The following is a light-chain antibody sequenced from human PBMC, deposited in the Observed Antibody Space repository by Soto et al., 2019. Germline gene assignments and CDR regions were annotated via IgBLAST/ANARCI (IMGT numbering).Light chain of an antibody. CDR2: DAS. J-gene: IGKJ2*01. Sequence: DIQMTQSPSTLSASVGDRVTITCRASQSINRWLAWYQQKPGKAPELLINDASSLESGVPSRFSGSGSGTEFTLTITSLQPDDFATDYCQQSHTYPYTFGEGTQLEIK. V-gene: IGKV1-5*01. CDR3: QQSHTYPYT. CDR1: QSINRW.